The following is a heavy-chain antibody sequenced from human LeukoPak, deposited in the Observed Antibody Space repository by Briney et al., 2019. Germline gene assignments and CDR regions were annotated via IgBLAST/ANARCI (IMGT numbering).Heavy chain of an antibody. Sequence: GGSLRLSCTTSGFTFADYAMNWFRQAPGKGLEWIGCIRTKVYGETTEYAVSVKGRFTISRDDSRSIAYLQMNSLKTEDTARYYCAKAEKTSWSVDYWGQGTLVTVSS. D-gene: IGHD3-3*01. J-gene: IGHJ4*02. CDR2: IRTKVYGETT. CDR1: GFTFADYA. V-gene: IGHV3-49*03. CDR3: AKAEKTSWSVDY.